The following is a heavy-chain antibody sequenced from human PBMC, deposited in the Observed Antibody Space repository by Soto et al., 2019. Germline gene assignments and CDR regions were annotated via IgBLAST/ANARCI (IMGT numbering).Heavy chain of an antibody. J-gene: IGHJ4*02. CDR1: GFTVSSNY. D-gene: IGHD6-19*01. CDR3: ARDRTSGYSSGWYHFDY. V-gene: IGHV3-66*01. Sequence: EVQLVESGGGLVQPGGSLRLSCAASGFTVSSNYMSWVRQAPGKGLEWVSVIYSGGSTYYADSVKGRFTISRDNSKITLYLQMNSLRAEDTAVYYCARDRTSGYSSGWYHFDYWGQGTLVTVSS. CDR2: IYSGGST.